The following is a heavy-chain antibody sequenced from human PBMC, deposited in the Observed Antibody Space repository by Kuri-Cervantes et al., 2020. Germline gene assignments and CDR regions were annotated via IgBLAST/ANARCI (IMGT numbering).Heavy chain of an antibody. Sequence: SETLSLTCTVSGGSISSSSYYWGWTRQPPGKGLEWIGEINHRGSTNYNPSLKSRVTMSVETSKTQFSLKLSSVTAADTAVYYCARAKGQNGLDVWGQGTTVTVSS. CDR2: INHRGST. CDR3: ARAKGQNGLDV. CDR1: GGSISSSSYY. J-gene: IGHJ6*02. V-gene: IGHV4-39*07.